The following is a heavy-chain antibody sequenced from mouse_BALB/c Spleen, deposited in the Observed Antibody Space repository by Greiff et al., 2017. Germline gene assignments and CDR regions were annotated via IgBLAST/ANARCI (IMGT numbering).Heavy chain of an antibody. D-gene: IGHD1-2*01. J-gene: IGHJ4*01. Sequence: QVHVKQSGAELMKPGASVKISCKATGYTFSSYWIEWVKQRPGHGLEWIGEILPGSGSTNYNEKFKGKATFTADTSSNTAYMQLSSLTSEDSAVYYCARSIYYGPHYAMDYWGQGTSVTVSS. CDR3: ARSIYYGPHYAMDY. CDR2: ILPGSGST. CDR1: GYTFSSYW. V-gene: IGHV1-9*01.